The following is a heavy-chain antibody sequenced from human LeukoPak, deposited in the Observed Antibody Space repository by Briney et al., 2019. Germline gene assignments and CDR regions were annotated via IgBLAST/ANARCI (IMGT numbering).Heavy chain of an antibody. J-gene: IGHJ4*02. V-gene: IGHV3-23*01. CDR3: ATYRQVLLPFES. CDR1: GFTFSTFA. D-gene: IGHD2-8*02. Sequence: GGSLRLSCAASGFTFSTFAMIWVRQPPGKGLEWFSSIFPSGGEIHYADSVRGRFTISRDNSKSTLSLQMNSLRAEDTAIYYCATYRQVLLPFESWGQGTLVTVSS. CDR2: IFPSGGEI.